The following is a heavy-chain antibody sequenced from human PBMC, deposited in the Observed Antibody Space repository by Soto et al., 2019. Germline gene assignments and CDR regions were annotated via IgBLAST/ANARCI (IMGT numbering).Heavy chain of an antibody. V-gene: IGHV3-7*01. J-gene: IGHJ4*02. CDR2: IKQDGSEK. Sequence: GGSLRLSCAASGFTFSSYWMSWVRQAPGKGLEWVANIKQDGSEKYYVDSVKGRFTISRDNAKNSLYLQMNSLRAEDTAVYYCARVEFRSPTTLFDYWGQGTLVTVSS. D-gene: IGHD1-1*01. CDR3: ARVEFRSPTTLFDY. CDR1: GFTFSSYW.